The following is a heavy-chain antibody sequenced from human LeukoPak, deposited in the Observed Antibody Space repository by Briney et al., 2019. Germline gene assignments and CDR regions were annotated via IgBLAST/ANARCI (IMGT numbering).Heavy chain of an antibody. Sequence: GSLRLSCAASGFTFSSYRMNWVRQAPGKGLEWVSYISSSSSTIYYADSVKGRFTISRDNSKNTLFLQMNSLRAEDTAVYYCAKEVRGDAFDIWGQGTMVTVSS. D-gene: IGHD3-16*01. V-gene: IGHV3-48*04. J-gene: IGHJ3*02. CDR2: ISSSSSTI. CDR3: AKEVRGDAFDI. CDR1: GFTFSSYR.